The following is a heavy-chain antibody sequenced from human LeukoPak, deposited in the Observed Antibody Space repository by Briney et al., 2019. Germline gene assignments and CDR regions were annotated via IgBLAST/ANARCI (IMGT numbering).Heavy chain of an antibody. V-gene: IGHV4-31*03. CDR2: IFDSGIT. Sequence: SETLSLTCTVSGDSISSAPYYWTWIRQHPGKGLEWIGYIFDSGITYYNPSLKSRVTISLDRSENQFSLRLNSVTAADTAEYCCARDRAGYFFDDWGQGSLVTVSS. CDR1: GDSISSAPYY. D-gene: IGHD3-10*01. J-gene: IGHJ4*02. CDR3: ARDRAGYFFDD.